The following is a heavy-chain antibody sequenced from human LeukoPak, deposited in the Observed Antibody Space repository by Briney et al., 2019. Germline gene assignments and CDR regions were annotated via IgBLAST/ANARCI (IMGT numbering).Heavy chain of an antibody. CDR2: LYYSGST. Sequence: SETLSLTCTVSGGSISSSSDYWGWIRQPPGKGLEWIGSLYYSGSTYYYPSLKSRVTTSVDTSKNQFSLKLGSVTAAATAVYYCARHVRSSWGSFDYWGQGTLVTVSS. CDR1: GGSISSSSDY. V-gene: IGHV4-39*01. J-gene: IGHJ4*02. CDR3: ARHVRSSWGSFDY. D-gene: IGHD6-13*01.